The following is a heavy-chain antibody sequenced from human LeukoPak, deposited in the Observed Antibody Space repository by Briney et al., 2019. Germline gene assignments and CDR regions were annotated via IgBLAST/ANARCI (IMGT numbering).Heavy chain of an antibody. Sequence: GESLKISCKGSGYSFTSYWIGWVRQMPGKGLEWMGIIYPGDSDTRYSPSFQGQVTISADKSISTAYLQWSSLKASDTAMYYCARRYCSGGSCWRYFDYWGQGTLVTVSS. CDR3: ARRYCSGGSCWRYFDY. V-gene: IGHV5-51*01. D-gene: IGHD2-15*01. CDR2: IYPGDSDT. CDR1: GYSFTSYW. J-gene: IGHJ4*02.